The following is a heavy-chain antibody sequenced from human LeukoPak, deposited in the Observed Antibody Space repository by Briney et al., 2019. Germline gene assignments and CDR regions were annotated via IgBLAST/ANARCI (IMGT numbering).Heavy chain of an antibody. CDR1: GGSISSYY. V-gene: IGHV4-59*01. CDR2: IYHSGST. J-gene: IGHJ4*02. CDR3: ARVDGGSTDY. D-gene: IGHD1-26*01. Sequence: PSETLSLTCTVSGGSISSYYWSWIRQPPGKGLEWIGYIYHSGSTNYNPSLKSRVTISVDTSKNQFSLKLSSVTAADTAVYYCARVDGGSTDYWGQGTLVTVSS.